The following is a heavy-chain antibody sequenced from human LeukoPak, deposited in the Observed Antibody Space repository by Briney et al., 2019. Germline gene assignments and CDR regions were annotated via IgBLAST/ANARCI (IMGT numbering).Heavy chain of an antibody. CDR3: ATVLPVLRFLEWSPGRFDP. CDR2: FDPEDGET. Sequence: ASVKVSCKVSGYTLTELSMHWVRQAPGKGLEWMGGFDPEDGETIYAQKFQGRVTMTEDTSTDPAYMELSSLRSEDTAVYYCATVLPVLRFLEWSPGRFDPWGQGTLVTVSS. V-gene: IGHV1-24*01. CDR1: GYTLTELS. D-gene: IGHD3-3*01. J-gene: IGHJ5*02.